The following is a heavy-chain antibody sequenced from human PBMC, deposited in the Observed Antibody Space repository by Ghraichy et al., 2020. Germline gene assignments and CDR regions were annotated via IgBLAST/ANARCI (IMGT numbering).Heavy chain of an antibody. J-gene: IGHJ4*02. Sequence: SETLSLTCTVSGGSISSGYYYWTWIRQPPGKGLEWIGYIYYSGSTYYNPSLKSRVSISEDTSKNQFSLKLSSVTAADTAVYYCARGKAVAGTRYDYWGQGPLVTVSS. CDR1: GGSISSGYYY. D-gene: IGHD6-19*01. CDR3: ARGKAVAGTRYDY. V-gene: IGHV4-30-4*01. CDR2: IYYSGST.